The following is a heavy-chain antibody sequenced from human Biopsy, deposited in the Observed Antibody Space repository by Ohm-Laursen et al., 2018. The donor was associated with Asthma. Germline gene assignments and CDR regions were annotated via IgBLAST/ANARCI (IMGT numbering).Heavy chain of an antibody. CDR2: ISYDGSNK. Sequence: SLRLSCVASGLTFSSYGMYWVRQAPGKGLEWVAVISYDGSNKYYADSVKGRFTISRDNSKNTLYLQMNSLRAEDTAVYYCAKDTEGRYDFWSGLSYNYYGMDVWGQGTTVTVSS. J-gene: IGHJ6*02. D-gene: IGHD3-3*01. CDR1: GLTFSSYG. CDR3: AKDTEGRYDFWSGLSYNYYGMDV. V-gene: IGHV3-30*18.